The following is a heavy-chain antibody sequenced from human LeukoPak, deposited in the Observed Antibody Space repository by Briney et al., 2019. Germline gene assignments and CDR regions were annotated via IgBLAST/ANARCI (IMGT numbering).Heavy chain of an antibody. CDR2: ISPDGGNT. J-gene: IGHJ4*02. CDR1: GFTFSSYA. V-gene: IGHV3-64D*06. CDR3: VPKGTEGY. Sequence: GGSLRLSCSASGFTFSSYAMHWVRQAPGKGLEYVSAISPDGGNTYYADSVKGRFSISRDNSKNTLYLQMSSLRPEDTAVYYCVPKGTEGYWGQGTQVTVSS.